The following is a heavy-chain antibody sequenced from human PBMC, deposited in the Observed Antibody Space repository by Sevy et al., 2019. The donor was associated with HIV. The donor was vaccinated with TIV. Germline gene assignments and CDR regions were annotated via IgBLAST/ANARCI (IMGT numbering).Heavy chain of an antibody. CDR2: IKSKTDGGTT. J-gene: IGHJ6*02. V-gene: IGHV3-15*07. D-gene: IGHD6-13*01. CDR3: TAAPRSYSSSWSRYYYYYGMDV. Sequence: GGYLRLSCAASGFTFSNAWMNWVRQAPGKGLEWVGRIKSKTDGGTTDYAAPVKGRFTISRDDSKNTLYLQMNSLKTEDTAVYYCTAAPRSYSSSWSRYYYYYGMDVWGQGTPVTVSS. CDR1: GFTFSNAW.